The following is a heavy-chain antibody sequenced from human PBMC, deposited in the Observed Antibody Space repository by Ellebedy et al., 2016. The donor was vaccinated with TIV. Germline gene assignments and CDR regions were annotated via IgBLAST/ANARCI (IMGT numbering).Heavy chain of an antibody. J-gene: IGHJ4*02. Sequence: GESLKISCSGSGFTFSTYAMHWVRQAPGKGLEYVSAISGNGGSTYYADSVKGRFTISRDNSQNSLYLQMSSLGAEDTAVYYCVKVIATSGWHYYFHYWGQGTLVTVSS. CDR1: GFTFSTYA. CDR3: VKVIATSGWHYYFHY. D-gene: IGHD6-19*01. CDR2: ISGNGGST. V-gene: IGHV3-64D*09.